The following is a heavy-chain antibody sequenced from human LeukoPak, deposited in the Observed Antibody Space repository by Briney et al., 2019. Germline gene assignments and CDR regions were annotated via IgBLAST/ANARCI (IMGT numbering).Heavy chain of an antibody. CDR2: ISGSGGST. D-gene: IGHD6-19*01. Sequence: PGGSLRLSCVASGFTFSNYAMTWDRQAPGKGLEWASTISGSGGSTYYADSVKGRFTISRDNSKNTLYLQMNSLRAEDTAVYYCAKDRKQWLAYFDYWGQGTLVTVSS. CDR1: GFTFSNYA. J-gene: IGHJ4*02. V-gene: IGHV3-23*01. CDR3: AKDRKQWLAYFDY.